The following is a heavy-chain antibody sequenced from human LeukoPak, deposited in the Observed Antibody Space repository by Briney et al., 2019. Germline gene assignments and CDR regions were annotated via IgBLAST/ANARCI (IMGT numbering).Heavy chain of an antibody. V-gene: IGHV3-30*02. J-gene: IGHJ6*03. Sequence: PGGSLRLSCAASGSTFSSYGMHWVRQAPGKGLEWVAFIRYDGSNKYYADSVKGRFTISRDNSKNTLYLQMNSLRAEDTAVYYCANVYYDFWSGYPTPKYYYMDVWGKGTTVTVSS. CDR1: GSTFSSYG. D-gene: IGHD3-3*01. CDR3: ANVYYDFWSGYPTPKYYYMDV. CDR2: IRYDGSNK.